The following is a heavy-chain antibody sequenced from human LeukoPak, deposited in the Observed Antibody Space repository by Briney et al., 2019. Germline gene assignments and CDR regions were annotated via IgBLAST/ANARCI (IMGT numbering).Heavy chain of an antibody. V-gene: IGHV3-48*04. Sequence: GGSLRLSCAGSGFTFSSYSMNWVRQAPGKGLEWVSYISSSSTTIYYADSVKGRFTISRDNAKNSLYLQMNSLRAEDTAVYYCARIVVPAAIDYWGQGTLVTVSS. CDR3: ARIVVPAAIDY. D-gene: IGHD2-2*01. CDR1: GFTFSSYS. J-gene: IGHJ4*02. CDR2: ISSSSTTI.